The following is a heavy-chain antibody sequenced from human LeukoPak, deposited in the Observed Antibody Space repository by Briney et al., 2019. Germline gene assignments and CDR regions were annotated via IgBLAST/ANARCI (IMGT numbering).Heavy chain of an antibody. V-gene: IGHV1-46*01. Sequence: APVKVSCKASGYTFTSYYMHWVRQAPGQGLEWMGIINPSGGSTSYAQKFQGRVTMTRDTSTSTVYMELSSLKSEDTAVYYCARDTRTTVTTNLYAFDIWGQGTMVTVSS. D-gene: IGHD4-17*01. CDR1: GYTFTSYY. CDR3: ARDTRTTVTTNLYAFDI. CDR2: INPSGGST. J-gene: IGHJ3*02.